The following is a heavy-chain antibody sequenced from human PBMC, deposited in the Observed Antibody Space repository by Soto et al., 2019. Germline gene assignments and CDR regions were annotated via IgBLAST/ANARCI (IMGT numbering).Heavy chain of an antibody. CDR1: GDSLSGYA. CDR3: ARKLEASIRHVEWFSYKWFDP. D-gene: IGHD3-9*01. Sequence: QVLPHQWRSGLLRPSETLSLTCDVHGDSLSGYAWSWIRQPPGKGLEWIGEITFRGVTNYHPSLKSRLSMSVDTSKNRISLNVSSVTAADTALYFCARKLEASIRHVEWFSYKWFDPWGPGTLVTVSS. V-gene: IGHV4-34*01. CDR2: ITFRGVT. J-gene: IGHJ5*02.